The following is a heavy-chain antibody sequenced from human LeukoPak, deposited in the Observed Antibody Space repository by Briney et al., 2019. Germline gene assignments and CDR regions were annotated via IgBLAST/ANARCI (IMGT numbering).Heavy chain of an antibody. D-gene: IGHD3-22*01. CDR2: IYSGGST. CDR1: GFTVSSNY. V-gene: IGHV3-66*01. Sequence: GGSLRLSCAASGFTVSSNYMSWVRQAPGKGLEWVSFIYSGGSTYYADSVKGRFTISRDNAKNTLNSLRAEDTAVYYCARDLGQYYDTSDNWFDPWGQGTLVTVSS. J-gene: IGHJ5*02. CDR3: ARDLGQYYDTSDNWFDP.